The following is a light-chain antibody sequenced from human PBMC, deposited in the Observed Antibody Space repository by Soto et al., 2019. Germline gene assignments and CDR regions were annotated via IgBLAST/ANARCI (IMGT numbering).Light chain of an antibody. CDR1: SSNIGAGYD. Sequence: QSVLTQPPSVSGAPGQRVTISCTGSSSNIGAGYDVHWYQQLPGTAPKLLIYGNTNRPSWVHDRFSGSKSGTSASLAITGLLAEDEADYYCHSYDSGLGVFGGGTQLTVL. J-gene: IGLJ2*01. V-gene: IGLV1-40*01. CDR3: HSYDSGLGV. CDR2: GNT.